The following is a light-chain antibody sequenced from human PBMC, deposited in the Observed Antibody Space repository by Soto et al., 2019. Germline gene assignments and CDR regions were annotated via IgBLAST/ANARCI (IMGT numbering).Light chain of an antibody. CDR3: QQYHRYWT. V-gene: IGKV1-5*01. J-gene: IGKJ1*01. CDR2: DAS. Sequence: DFQMTQSPSTLSASVGDRVTITCRASQNIRSRLAWFQQKPGKAPKLLIYDASSLESGVPQRFSGSGSGTEFTLTTSRLQSDDLSTSYCQQYHRYWTFGQGTKVDIK. CDR1: QNIRSR.